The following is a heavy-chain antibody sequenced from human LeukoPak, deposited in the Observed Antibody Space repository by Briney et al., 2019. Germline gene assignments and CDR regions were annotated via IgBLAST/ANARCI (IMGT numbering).Heavy chain of an antibody. J-gene: IGHJ5*02. CDR2: IGASGVYM. D-gene: IGHD3/OR15-3a*01. Sequence: PGGSLTLYCLVSGFTLNNYTMTWGRHAPGQGLEWVSIIGASGVYMFYADAVKGRFTISRDISKNTLYLQMNSLRAEDTAIYYCAKGGIERFGLVPDWFDPWGQGTLVTVSS. CDR3: AKGGIERFGLVPDWFDP. V-gene: IGHV3-23*01. CDR1: GFTLNNYT.